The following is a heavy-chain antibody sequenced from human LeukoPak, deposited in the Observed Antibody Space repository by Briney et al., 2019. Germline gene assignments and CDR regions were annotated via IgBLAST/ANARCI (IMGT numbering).Heavy chain of an antibody. Sequence: GGSLRLSCAASGFTFSSYWMSWARQAPGKGLEWLAKIDHSGSDKYYVDSVKGRFTIFRDNANNSLSLQMNSLRAEDTAVYYCARGVLSAYGRPVDYWGQGTLVTASS. D-gene: IGHD3-10*01. CDR2: IDHSGSDK. J-gene: IGHJ4*02. V-gene: IGHV3-7*04. CDR3: ARGVLSAYGRPVDY. CDR1: GFTFSSYW.